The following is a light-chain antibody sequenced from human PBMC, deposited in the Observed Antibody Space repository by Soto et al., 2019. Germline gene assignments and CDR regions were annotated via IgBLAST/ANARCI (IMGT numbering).Light chain of an antibody. V-gene: IGKV3-15*01. CDR3: QQYNNWRVT. Sequence: LMTQTPGTLSVSPGERATLSCRASQSLGSNLAWYQQKPGQAPRLLIYGASTRATGIPARFSGSGSGTEFTLTISSLQSEDFAVYYCQQYNNWRVTFGQGTKVDIK. CDR2: GAS. J-gene: IGKJ1*01. CDR1: QSLGSN.